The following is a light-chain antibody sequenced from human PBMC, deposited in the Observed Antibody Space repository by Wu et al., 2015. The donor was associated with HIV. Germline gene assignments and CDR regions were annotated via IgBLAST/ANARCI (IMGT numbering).Light chain of an antibody. CDR2: DAS. CDR1: QSVSSTY. V-gene: IGKV3-20*01. J-gene: IGKJ4*01. CDR3: QQYGSSPLT. Sequence: IALTQSPGTLSLSPGERATLSCRASQSVSSTYLAWYQQKPGQAPRLLIHDASSRATGIPDRFSGSGSGTDFTLTISRLEPEDFAVYYCQQYGSSPLTFGGGTKVEIK.